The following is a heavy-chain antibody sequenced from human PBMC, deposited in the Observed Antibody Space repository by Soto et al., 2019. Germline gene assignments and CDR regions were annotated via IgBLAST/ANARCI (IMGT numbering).Heavy chain of an antibody. D-gene: IGHD5-18*01. V-gene: IGHV3-21*01. CDR1: GFTFSSYS. J-gene: IGHJ4*02. CDR3: ARYEDTAMVTTDY. Sequence: GGCLRLSCAASGFTFSSYSMNWVRQAPGKGLEWVSSISSSSSYIYYADSVKGRFTISRDNAKNSLYLQMNSLRAADTAVYYCARYEDTAMVTTDYWGQGTLVTVSS. CDR2: ISSSSSYI.